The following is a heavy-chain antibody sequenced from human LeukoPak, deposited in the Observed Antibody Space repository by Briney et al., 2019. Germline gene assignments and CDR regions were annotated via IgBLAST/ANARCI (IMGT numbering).Heavy chain of an antibody. CDR2: TSWNSGSI. V-gene: IGHV3-9*01. Sequence: GRSLRLSCAASGFTFDDYAMHWVRQAPGKGLEWVSGTSWNSGSIGYADSVKGRFTISRDNAKNSLYLQMNSLRAEDTALYYCAKAPSATGYFQHWGQGTLVTVSS. CDR3: AKAPSATGYFQH. J-gene: IGHJ1*01. D-gene: IGHD2-2*01. CDR1: GFTFDDYA.